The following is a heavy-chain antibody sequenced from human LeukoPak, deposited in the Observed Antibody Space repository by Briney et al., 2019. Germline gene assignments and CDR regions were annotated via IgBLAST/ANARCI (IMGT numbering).Heavy chain of an antibody. V-gene: IGHV1-24*01. CDR2: FDPGDVET. J-gene: IGHJ4*02. CDR3: ATDFYRGRQFDY. D-gene: IGHD2/OR15-2a*01. CDR1: GNTFTDLS. Sequence: ASVKVSCTVSGNTFTDLSMNWVRQAPGKGLEWMGGFDPGDVETIYAQKFQGRVTMTEATSTATAYMDLSSLRPDDTAVYYCATDFYRGRQFDYWGQGTLVTVSS.